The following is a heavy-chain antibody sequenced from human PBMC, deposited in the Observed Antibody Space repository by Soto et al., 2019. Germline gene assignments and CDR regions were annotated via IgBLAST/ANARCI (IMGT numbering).Heavy chain of an antibody. V-gene: IGHV3-23*01. CDR1: GFTFSTYA. Sequence: GGSLRLSCAASGFTFSTYAMIWVRQAPGQGLEWVPAISGSGGSTYYLDSVKGRFTISRDNTKNSLYLHVDSLRTEDTAVYYCARQRGFYDSSGLDYWGQGTLVTVSS. J-gene: IGHJ4*02. CDR2: ISGSGGST. CDR3: ARQRGFYDSSGLDY. D-gene: IGHD3-22*01.